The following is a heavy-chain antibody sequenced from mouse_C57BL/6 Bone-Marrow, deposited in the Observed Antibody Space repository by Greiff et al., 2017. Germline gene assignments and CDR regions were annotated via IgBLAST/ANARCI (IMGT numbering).Heavy chain of an antibody. CDR1: GYAFSSSW. D-gene: IGHD1-1*01. Sequence: VKLQQSGPELVKPGASVKISCKASGYAFSSSWMNWVKQRPGKGLEWIGRIYPGDGDTNYNGKFKGKATLTADKSSSTAYMQLSSLTSEDSAVYFCARGVTTVVRYFDVWGTGTTVTVSS. CDR2: IYPGDGDT. J-gene: IGHJ1*03. CDR3: ARGVTTVVRYFDV. V-gene: IGHV1-82*01.